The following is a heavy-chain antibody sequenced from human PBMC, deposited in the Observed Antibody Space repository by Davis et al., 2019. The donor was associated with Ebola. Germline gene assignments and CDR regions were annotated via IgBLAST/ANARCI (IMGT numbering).Heavy chain of an antibody. CDR1: GYSFSDYY. D-gene: IGHD3-9*01. CDR3: ATLDILTAYVPYAMDV. J-gene: IGHJ6*02. Sequence: ASVKVSCKGSGYSFSDYYIHWIQGAPGKGLEWVGLVDPKAGKTVYAEKFQDRVTITADKSTDIVYMELSSLTYEDTAVYYCATLDILTAYVPYAMDVWGQGTTVTVS. V-gene: IGHV1-69-2*01. CDR2: VDPKAGKT.